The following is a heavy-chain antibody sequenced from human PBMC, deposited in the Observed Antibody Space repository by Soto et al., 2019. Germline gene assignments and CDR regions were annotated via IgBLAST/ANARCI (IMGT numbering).Heavy chain of an antibody. CDR3: ARATYDFWSGYYYYYGMDV. D-gene: IGHD3-3*01. CDR1: GYTFTSYD. CDR2: MNPNSGNT. Sequence: ASVKVSCKASGYTFTSYDINWVRQATGQGLEWMGWMNPNSGNTGYAQKFQGRVTMTTNTSISTAYMDLRSLRSDDTAVYYCARATYDFWSGYYYYYGMDVWGQGTTVTVSS. V-gene: IGHV1-8*01. J-gene: IGHJ6*02.